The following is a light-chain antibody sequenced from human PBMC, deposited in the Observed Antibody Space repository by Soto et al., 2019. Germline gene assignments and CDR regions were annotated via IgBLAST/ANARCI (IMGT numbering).Light chain of an antibody. CDR2: QDN. V-gene: IGLV3-1*01. Sequence: SYELTQAPSVSVSPGQTASITCSGDKLGNEYSSWYQQKPGQSPVLVIYQDNKRPSGIPERFSGSNSGNTATLTISGTQTMDEADYYCHAWDSGRGVFGGGTKLTVL. J-gene: IGLJ3*02. CDR3: HAWDSGRGV. CDR1: KLGNEY.